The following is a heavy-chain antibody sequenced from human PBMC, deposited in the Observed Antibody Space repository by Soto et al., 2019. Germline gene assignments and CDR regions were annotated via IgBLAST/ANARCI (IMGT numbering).Heavy chain of an antibody. CDR3: ARSIAVAAYSYGMDV. CDR1: GYSFTSYW. D-gene: IGHD6-19*01. V-gene: IGHV5-10-1*01. J-gene: IGHJ6*02. Sequence: GESLKISCKGSGYSFTSYWISWVRQMPGKGLEWMGRIDPSDSYTNYSPSFQGHVTISADKSISTAYLQWSSLKASDTAMYYCARSIAVAAYSYGMDVWGQGTPVTVYS. CDR2: IDPSDSYT.